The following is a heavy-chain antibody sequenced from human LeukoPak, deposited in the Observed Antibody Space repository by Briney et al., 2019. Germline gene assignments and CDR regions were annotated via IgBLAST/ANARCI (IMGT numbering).Heavy chain of an antibody. J-gene: IGHJ4*02. Sequence: GGSLRPSCAASGFTFYTYGMHWVRQAPGKGLEYVSGIGPDGGTTYYANSVKGRFTISRDNSKNMLYLQMGSLTADDMAVYYCARGAQLTDYWGQGTLVTVSS. CDR1: GFTFYTYG. CDR3: ARGAQLTDY. D-gene: IGHD6-13*01. CDR2: IGPDGGTT. V-gene: IGHV3-64*01.